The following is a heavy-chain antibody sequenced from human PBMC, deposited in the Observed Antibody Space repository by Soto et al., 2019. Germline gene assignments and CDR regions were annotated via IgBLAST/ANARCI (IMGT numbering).Heavy chain of an antibody. V-gene: IGHV3-23*01. D-gene: IGHD3-22*01. CDR2: ISATTGGT. CDR3: ARDGNFYDRSGYNPFDY. Sequence: GSLRLSCAASGFNLDNFAMNWVRQAPGKGLEWVAAISATTGGTYYADSVRGRFTISRDNFNKAIFLDMSSLRADDTAVYFCARDGNFYDRSGYNPFDYWGQGTLVTVSS. J-gene: IGHJ4*02. CDR1: GFNLDNFA.